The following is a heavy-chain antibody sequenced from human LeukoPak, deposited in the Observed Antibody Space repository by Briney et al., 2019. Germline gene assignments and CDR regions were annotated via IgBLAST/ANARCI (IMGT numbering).Heavy chain of an antibody. D-gene: IGHD2-2*01. V-gene: IGHV3-30-3*01. Sequence: GGSLRLSCAASGFTFSSYAMHWVRQAPGKGLEGVAVISYDGSNKYYADSVKGRFTISRDNSKNTRYLQMNSLRAEDTAVYYCARMGVVPAATIDYWGQGTLVTVSS. CDR2: ISYDGSNK. CDR1: GFTFSSYA. J-gene: IGHJ4*02. CDR3: ARMGVVPAATIDY.